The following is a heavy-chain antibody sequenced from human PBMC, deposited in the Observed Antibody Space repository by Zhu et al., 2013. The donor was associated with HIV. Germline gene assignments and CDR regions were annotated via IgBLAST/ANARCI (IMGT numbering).Heavy chain of an antibody. D-gene: IGHD6-13*01. CDR2: MNPNSGNT. Sequence: QVQLVQSGAEVKKPGASVKVSCKASGYTFTSYDINWVRQATGQGLEWMGWMNPNSGNTGYAQKFQGRVTITRNTSISTAYMELSSLRSEDTAVYYCARVKEQQLVSYYYYMDVWGKGTTVTVSS. CDR1: GYTFTSYD. CDR3: ARVKEQQLVSYYYYMDV. J-gene: IGHJ6*03. V-gene: IGHV1-8*03.